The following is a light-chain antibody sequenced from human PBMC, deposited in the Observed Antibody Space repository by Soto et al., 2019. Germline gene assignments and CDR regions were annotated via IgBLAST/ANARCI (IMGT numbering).Light chain of an antibody. J-gene: IGKJ2*01. CDR1: QSVRSNY. V-gene: IGKV3-20*01. Sequence: EIVLTQSPGTLSLSPGERATLSCRASQSVRSNYLSWYQQKPGQAPRLLIYGASSRATGIPDRFSGSGSGTDFTLTISGLEPEDFAVYYCQQYDSFLYTFGQGTKLEI. CDR2: GAS. CDR3: QQYDSFLYT.